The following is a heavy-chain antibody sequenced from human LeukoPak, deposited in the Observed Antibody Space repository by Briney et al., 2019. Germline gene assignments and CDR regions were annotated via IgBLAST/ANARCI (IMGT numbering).Heavy chain of an antibody. CDR1: GYTFTSYD. CDR3: ARVTYGSGSYFRV. V-gene: IGHV1-8*01. Sequence: GASVKVSCKASGYTFTSYDINWVRQATGQGLEWMGWMNPNSGNTGYAQKFQGRVTITGNTSISTAYMELSSLRSEDTAVYYCARVTYGSGSYFRVWGQGTMVTVSS. J-gene: IGHJ3*01. D-gene: IGHD3-10*01. CDR2: MNPNSGNT.